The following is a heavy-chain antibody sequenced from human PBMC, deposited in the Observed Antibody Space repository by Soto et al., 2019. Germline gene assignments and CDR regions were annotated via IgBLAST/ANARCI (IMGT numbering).Heavy chain of an antibody. V-gene: IGHV6-1*01. Sequence: SQTLSLTCAISGDTVSSNRAAWSWFRQSPSRGLEWLGRSYFRFKWYHDSTPSLKGRLTLNVDASKNLLSLHLNSMAPEDAAVYYCARGRRGAYYLDYWGQGTPVTVSS. CDR2: SYFRFKWYH. D-gene: IGHD1-26*01. J-gene: IGHJ4*02. CDR1: GDTVSSNRAA. CDR3: ARGRRGAYYLDY.